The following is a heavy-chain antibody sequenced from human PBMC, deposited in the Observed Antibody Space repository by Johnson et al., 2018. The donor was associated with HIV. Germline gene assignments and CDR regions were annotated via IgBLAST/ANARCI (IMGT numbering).Heavy chain of an antibody. D-gene: IGHD2-8*02. CDR2: ITFEGSDK. J-gene: IGHJ3*02. Sequence: QVQLVESGGGVVRPGRSLRLSCTASGFTFSNYPMHWVRQAPGKGLEWVAVITFEGSDKYYADSVKGRFTISRDNSKNTLYLQMNSLRAEDTAVYYCAKHIVLVVYAIGAAFDIWGQGTMVTVSS. V-gene: IGHV3-30*18. CDR3: AKHIVLVVYAIGAAFDI. CDR1: GFTFSNYP.